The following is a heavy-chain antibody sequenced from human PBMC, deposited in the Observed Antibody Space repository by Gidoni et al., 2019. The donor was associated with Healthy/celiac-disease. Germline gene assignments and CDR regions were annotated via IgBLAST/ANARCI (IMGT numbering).Heavy chain of an antibody. J-gene: IGHJ4*02. Sequence: QVQLVESGGGVVQPGRSMRLSCAASGFTFSSYGMHWVRQAPGKGMEWVAVISYDGSNKYYADSVKGRFTISRDNSKNTLYLQMNSLRAEDTAVYYCAKDSGGQWLGSDYWGQGTLVTVSS. CDR2: ISYDGSNK. CDR3: AKDSGGQWLGSDY. V-gene: IGHV3-30*18. CDR1: GFTFSSYG. D-gene: IGHD6-19*01.